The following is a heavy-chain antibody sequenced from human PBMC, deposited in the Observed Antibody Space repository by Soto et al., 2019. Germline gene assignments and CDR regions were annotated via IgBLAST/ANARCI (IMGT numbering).Heavy chain of an antibody. CDR2: ISETSLAI. D-gene: IGHD1-1*01. V-gene: IGHV3-48*02. J-gene: IGHJ4*02. Sequence: EVQLVESGGGLVQPGGSLRLSCAASGFTFKTYSMNWVRQAPGKGLEWVSYISETSLAIYYRDSVKGRFTISRDNAKNTLYLQMNSLRDEDTAVYYCATLQLGREEVFDSGGQGTLVTVSS. CDR3: ATLQLGREEVFDS. CDR1: GFTFKTYS.